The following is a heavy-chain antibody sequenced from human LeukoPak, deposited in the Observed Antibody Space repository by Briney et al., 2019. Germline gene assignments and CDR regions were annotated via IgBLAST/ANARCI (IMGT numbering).Heavy chain of an antibody. CDR3: ARERWDYYDSSGYDY. Sequence: GGSLRLSCAASGFTFSSYEMNWVRQAPGKGLEWVSYISSSGSTIYYADSVKGRFTISRDNAKNSLYLQMNSLRAEDTAVYYCARERWDYYDSSGYDYWGQGTLVTVSS. D-gene: IGHD3-22*01. CDR2: ISSSGSTI. CDR1: GFTFSSYE. V-gene: IGHV3-48*03. J-gene: IGHJ4*02.